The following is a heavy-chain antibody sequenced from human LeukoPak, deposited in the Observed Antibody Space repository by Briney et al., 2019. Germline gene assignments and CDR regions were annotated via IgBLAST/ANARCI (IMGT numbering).Heavy chain of an antibody. V-gene: IGHV3-33*01. D-gene: IGHD4-17*01. Sequence: GGSLRLSCAASGFTFSSYGMHWVRQASGKGLEWVAVIWYDGSNKYYADSVKGRFTISRDNSKNTLYLQMNSLRAEDTAVYYCARDPGLDGDPPPFDYWGQGTLVTVSS. CDR1: GFTFSSYG. CDR3: ARDPGLDGDPPPFDY. CDR2: IWYDGSNK. J-gene: IGHJ4*02.